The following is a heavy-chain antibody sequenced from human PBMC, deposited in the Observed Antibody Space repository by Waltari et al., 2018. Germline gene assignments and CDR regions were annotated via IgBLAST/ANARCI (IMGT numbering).Heavy chain of an antibody. CDR2: INWNGGST. Sequence: EVQLVESGGGVVRHGGSLRLSCAASGFPFDDSGMSWVRQAPGKGLELVSGINWNGGSTGYADSVKGRFTISRDNAKNSLYLQMNSLRAEDTALYYCAREGVRGVQDAFDIWGQGTMVTVSS. J-gene: IGHJ3*02. CDR3: AREGVRGVQDAFDI. D-gene: IGHD3-10*01. CDR1: GFPFDDSG. V-gene: IGHV3-20*04.